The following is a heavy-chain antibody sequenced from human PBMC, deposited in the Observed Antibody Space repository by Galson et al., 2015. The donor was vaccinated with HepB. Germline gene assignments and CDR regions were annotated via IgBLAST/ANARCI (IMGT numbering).Heavy chain of an antibody. J-gene: IGHJ6*02. CDR2: IYPSDSYT. Sequence: QSGAEVKKSGESLKISCKGSGYSFTSYWIGWVRQMPGKGLEWMGIIYPSDSYTNYSPSFQGHVTISADKSISTAYLQWSSLKASDTAMYYCARVQSGGSSHSHIHYYYYYYGMDVWGQGTTVTVSS. D-gene: IGHD2-15*01. CDR3: ARVQSGGSSHSHIHYYYYYYGMDV. CDR1: GYSFTSYW. V-gene: IGHV5-10-1*01.